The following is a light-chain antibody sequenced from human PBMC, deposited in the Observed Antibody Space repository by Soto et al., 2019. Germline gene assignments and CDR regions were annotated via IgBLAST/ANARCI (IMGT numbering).Light chain of an antibody. CDR2: RAA. CDR1: QSVRNSH. Sequence: EIVLTQSPGTLSLSPGERATLSCRASQSVRNSHLAWYQQKPGQPPRLLISRAASRAPGIPDRFSGSGSGTGFTLSISKLEPEDSALYYCQQYGSSRTFGQGTKVDIK. J-gene: IGKJ1*01. CDR3: QQYGSSRT. V-gene: IGKV3-20*01.